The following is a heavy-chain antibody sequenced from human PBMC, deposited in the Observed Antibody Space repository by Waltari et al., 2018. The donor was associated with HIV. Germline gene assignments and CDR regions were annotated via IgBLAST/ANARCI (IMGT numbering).Heavy chain of an antibody. CDR3: AKVDYDSRKWYFDD. J-gene: IGHJ4*02. Sequence: EVDLLQSPGDLVQPGGSLTLSCSASKFTFSSYAMAWVRQAPGKGRVWDSSIIGSGASTYYADSIRGRSTVSRDNSKHILYRQIDGLTAEDTALYCCAKVDYDSRKWYFDDWGRGTLVTVSS. V-gene: IGHV3-23*01. CDR2: IIGSGAST. D-gene: IGHD3-22*01. CDR1: KFTFSSYA.